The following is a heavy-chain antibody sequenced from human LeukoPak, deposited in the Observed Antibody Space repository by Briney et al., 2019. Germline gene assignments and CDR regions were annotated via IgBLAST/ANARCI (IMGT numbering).Heavy chain of an antibody. D-gene: IGHD5-18*01. CDR2: ISGSGGST. V-gene: IGHV3-23*01. J-gene: IGHJ3*02. Sequence: GGSLRLSCVGSGFTFSSYAMSWVRQAPGKGLEWVSAISGSGGSTYYTDSVKGRFTISRDNSKNTLYLQMNSLRAEDTAVYYCAKDFGSGSYRQNAFDIWGQGTMVTVSS. CDR1: GFTFSSYA. CDR3: AKDFGSGSYRQNAFDI.